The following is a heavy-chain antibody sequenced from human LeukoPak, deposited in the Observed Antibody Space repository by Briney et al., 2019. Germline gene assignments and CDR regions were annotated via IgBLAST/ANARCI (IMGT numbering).Heavy chain of an antibody. CDR1: GFTFSSYS. Sequence: GGTLRLSCAASGFTFSSYSMNWVRQAPGQGLEWVSSISSSSSYIYYADSVRGRFTISRDNAKNSLYLQMNSLRAEDTAVYYCARDRSLELGFDYWGQGTLVTVSS. D-gene: IGHD1-7*01. J-gene: IGHJ4*02. CDR3: ARDRSLELGFDY. V-gene: IGHV3-21*01. CDR2: ISSSSSYI.